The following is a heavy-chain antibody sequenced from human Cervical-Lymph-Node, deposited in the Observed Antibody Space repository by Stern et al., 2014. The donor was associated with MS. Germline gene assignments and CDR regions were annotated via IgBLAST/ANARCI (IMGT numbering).Heavy chain of an antibody. Sequence: VQLVESGAEVKKPGASVKVSCKTSGYTFSTYGITWVRQAPGKGPEWMGWISGDNGNTSFAERFQGRLTMTTDTSTRTAYMELRSLRYDDTAVYFCARYPWGYFHGMDVWGQGTTVTVSS. CDR1: GYTFSTYG. CDR2: ISGDNGNT. V-gene: IGHV1-18*01. D-gene: IGHD7-27*01. J-gene: IGHJ6*02. CDR3: ARYPWGYFHGMDV.